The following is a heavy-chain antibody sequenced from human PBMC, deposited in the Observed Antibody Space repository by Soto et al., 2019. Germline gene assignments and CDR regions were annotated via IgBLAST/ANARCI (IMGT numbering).Heavy chain of an antibody. J-gene: IGHJ6*02. V-gene: IGHV3-30*18. CDR3: AKESEDIVVVPAAITYYYYYGMDV. D-gene: IGHD2-2*02. CDR1: GFTFSSYG. Sequence: GGSLRLSCAASGFTFSSYGMHWVRQAPGKGLEWVAVISYDGSNKYYADSVKGRFTISRDNSKNTLYLQMNSLRAEDTAVYYCAKESEDIVVVPAAITYYYYYGMDVWGQGTTVTVSS. CDR2: ISYDGSNK.